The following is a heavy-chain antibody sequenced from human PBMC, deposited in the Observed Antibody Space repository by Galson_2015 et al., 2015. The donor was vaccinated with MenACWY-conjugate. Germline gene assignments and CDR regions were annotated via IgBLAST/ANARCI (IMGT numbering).Heavy chain of an antibody. CDR3: VRPIMTFAAVRSLDN. CDR1: GFTFGTYW. J-gene: IGHJ4*02. CDR2: IKYDGSEQ. D-gene: IGHD3-10*01. Sequence: SLRLSCAASGFTFGTYWMTWVRQAPGKGLEWVANIKYDGSEQYYVDSVRGRFTISRDNAKNSVYLQMNSLRSEDTAVYYCVRPIMTFAAVRSLDNWGQGTVVTVSS. V-gene: IGHV3-7*01.